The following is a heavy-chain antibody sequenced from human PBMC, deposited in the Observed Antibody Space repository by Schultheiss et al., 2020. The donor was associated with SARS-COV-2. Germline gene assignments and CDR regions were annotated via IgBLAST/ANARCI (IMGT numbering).Heavy chain of an antibody. V-gene: IGHV4-34*01. CDR1: GGSFSGYY. CDR3: ASLAPFDY. CDR2: IYYSGST. Sequence: SETLSLTCAVYGGSFSGYYWSWIRQHPGKGLEWIGYIYYSGSTYYNPSLKSLVTISVDTSKNQFSLKLSSVTAADTAVYYCASLAPFDYWGQGTLVTVSS. J-gene: IGHJ4*02.